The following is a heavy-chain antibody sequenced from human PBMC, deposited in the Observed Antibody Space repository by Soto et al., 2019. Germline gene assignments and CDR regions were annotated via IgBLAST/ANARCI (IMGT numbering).Heavy chain of an antibody. V-gene: IGHV3-73*02. J-gene: IGHJ4*02. D-gene: IGHD2-21*02. CDR3: PQLEESGGAGDDCNSGFDH. Sequence: EVQLVESGGGLVQPGGSLKLSCAASGFIFSDSAVHWVRQAPEKGLEWIARIRRKSKTYATAKVASVQGRFTGSRYDSKNTAYLEMNSLKTEDTAIYYCPQLEESGGAGDDCNSGFDHWGPGTQVTVSS. CDR2: IRRKSKTYAT. CDR1: GFIFSDSA.